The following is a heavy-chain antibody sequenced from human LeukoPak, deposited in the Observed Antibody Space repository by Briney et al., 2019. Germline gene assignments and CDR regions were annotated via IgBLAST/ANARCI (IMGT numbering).Heavy chain of an antibody. J-gene: IGHJ4*02. V-gene: IGHV1-24*01. CDR2: FDPEDGET. Sequence: ASVKVSCKVSGYTLTELSMHWVRQAPGKGLEWMGGFDPEDGETIYAQKFQGRVTMTEDTSTDTAYMGLSSLRSEDTAVYYCATDQKYTGEFDYWGQGTLVTVSS. CDR1: GYTLTELS. D-gene: IGHD5-18*01. CDR3: ATDQKYTGEFDY.